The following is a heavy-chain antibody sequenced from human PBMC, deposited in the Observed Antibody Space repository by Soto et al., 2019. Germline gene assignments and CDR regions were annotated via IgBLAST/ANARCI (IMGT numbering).Heavy chain of an antibody. CDR1: GGSITDNY. J-gene: IGHJ6*03. V-gene: IGHV4-59*01. CDR2: IYYTGIT. D-gene: IGHD1-7*01. CDR3: ARGVNWNYVYYYMDV. Sequence: PSETLSLTCSVSGGSITDNYWTWIRQSPGKGLEWVGYIYYTGITNYNPSLKRRVTISLDRSKNQFSLKLGSVTAADTAVYYCARGVNWNYVYYYMDVWGKGTTVTVSS.